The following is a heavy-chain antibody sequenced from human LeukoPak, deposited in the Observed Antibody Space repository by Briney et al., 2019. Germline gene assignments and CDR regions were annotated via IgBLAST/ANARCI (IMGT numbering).Heavy chain of an antibody. CDR3: ARMGSYGSIFFDY. D-gene: IGHD5-18*01. CDR1: GGSISSYY. V-gene: IGHV4-59*01. Sequence: SETLSLTCTVSGGSISSYYWSWIRQPPGKGLEWIGYIYYSGSTNYNPSLKSRVTISVDTSKNQFSLKLSSVTAADTAVYYCARMGSYGSIFFDYWGQGTLVTVSS. J-gene: IGHJ4*02. CDR2: IYYSGST.